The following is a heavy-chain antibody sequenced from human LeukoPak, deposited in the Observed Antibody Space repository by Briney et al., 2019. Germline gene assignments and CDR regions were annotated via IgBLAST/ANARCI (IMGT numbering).Heavy chain of an antibody. D-gene: IGHD2-2*03. CDR2: IDTSATSM. J-gene: IGHJ4*02. CDR1: GFTFSNFE. CDR3: VTDRPGVMDFDF. V-gene: IGHV3-48*03. Sequence: QPGGSLRLSCAVSGFTFSNFEMNWVCQAPGKGLEWVSHIDTSATSMHYADSVKGRFTISGDNAKNSLFLQMNSLRAEDTAVYYCVTDRPGVMDFDFWGQGTLVTVSS.